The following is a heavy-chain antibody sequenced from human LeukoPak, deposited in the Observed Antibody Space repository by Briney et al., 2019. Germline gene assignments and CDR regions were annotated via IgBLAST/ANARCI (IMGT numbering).Heavy chain of an antibody. J-gene: IGHJ4*02. D-gene: IGHD4-23*01. CDR1: GGSISSGDYY. CDR3: ARESLDSGAYSGSFDY. Sequence: SETLSLTCTVSGGSISSGDYYWSWIRQHLGKGLEWIGYIHYSGNTYYNPSLQSRMTISIDTSKNQFSLSLNSVTAADAALYYCARESLDSGAYSGSFDYWGQGTLVAVSS. CDR2: IHYSGNT. V-gene: IGHV4-31*03.